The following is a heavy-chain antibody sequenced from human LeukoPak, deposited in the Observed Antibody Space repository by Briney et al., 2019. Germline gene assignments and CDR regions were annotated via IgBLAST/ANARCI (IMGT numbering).Heavy chain of an antibody. J-gene: IGHJ3*02. Sequence: EASVKVSCKASGGTFISYAISWVRQAPGQGLEWMGGIIPIFGTANYAQKFQGRVTITADESTSTAYMELSSLRSEDTAVYYCARVLIAVAHHDAFDIWGQGTMVTVSS. CDR2: IIPIFGTA. CDR3: ARVLIAVAHHDAFDI. CDR1: GGTFISYA. D-gene: IGHD6-19*01. V-gene: IGHV1-69*13.